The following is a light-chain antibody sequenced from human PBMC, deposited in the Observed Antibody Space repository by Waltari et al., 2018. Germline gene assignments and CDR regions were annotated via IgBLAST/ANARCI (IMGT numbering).Light chain of an antibody. Sequence: DIVLTQSPAILSLSPGERASLSCRASQSVTNYLAWYQQKPGQAPRLLIYDTSNRATGIPARFSGSGFGTDFTLTISSREPEDVAVYYCQQRRDWPLTFGGGTKVEIK. CDR1: QSVTNY. J-gene: IGKJ4*01. CDR2: DTS. V-gene: IGKV3-11*01. CDR3: QQRRDWPLT.